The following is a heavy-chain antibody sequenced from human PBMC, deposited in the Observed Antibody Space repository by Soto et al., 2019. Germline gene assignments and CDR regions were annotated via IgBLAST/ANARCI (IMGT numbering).Heavy chain of an antibody. Sequence: TSETLSLTCTVSGGSVSSGSYYGSWIRQPPGKGLEWIGYIYRRGSTNYNPSLKSRVTISVDTSKNQFSLKLSSVTAADTAVYYGARDQDTARVYLGRKYYYGIEVWGQGTTVTVSS. D-gene: IGHD5-18*01. CDR1: GGSVSSGSYY. CDR3: ARDQDTARVYLGRKYYYGIEV. CDR2: IYRRGST. V-gene: IGHV4-61*01. J-gene: IGHJ6*02.